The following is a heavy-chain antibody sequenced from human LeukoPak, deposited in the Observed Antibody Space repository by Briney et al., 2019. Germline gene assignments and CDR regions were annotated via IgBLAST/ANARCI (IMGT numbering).Heavy chain of an antibody. CDR2: INTNTGNP. Sequence: VASVKVSCKASGYTFTSYAMNWVRQAPGQGLEWTGWINTNTGNPTYAQGFTGRFVFSLDTSVSTAYLQISSLKAEDTAVYYCARDQWQQPPLNWGQGTLVTVSS. CDR1: GYTFTSYA. CDR3: ARDQWQQPPLN. V-gene: IGHV7-4-1*02. J-gene: IGHJ4*02. D-gene: IGHD6-13*01.